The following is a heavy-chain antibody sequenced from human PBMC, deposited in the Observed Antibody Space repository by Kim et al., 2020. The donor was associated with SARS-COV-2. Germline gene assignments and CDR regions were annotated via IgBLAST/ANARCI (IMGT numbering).Heavy chain of an antibody. CDR1: GYTFTGYY. CDR2: INPNSGGT. D-gene: IGHD4-17*01. Sequence: ASVKVSCKASGYTFTGYYMHWVRQAPGQGLEWMGRINPNSGGTNYAQKFQGRVTMTRDTSISTAYMELSRLRSDDTAVYYCARVPIMTTVTNFDYWAREPWSPSPQ. J-gene: IGHJ4*02. CDR3: ARVPIMTTVTNFDY. V-gene: IGHV1-2*06.